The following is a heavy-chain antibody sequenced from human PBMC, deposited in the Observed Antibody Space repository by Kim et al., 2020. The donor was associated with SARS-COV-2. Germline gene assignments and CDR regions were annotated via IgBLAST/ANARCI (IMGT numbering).Heavy chain of an antibody. Sequence: GGSLRLSCAASGFTFSSYAMHWVRQAPGKGLEWVAVISYDGSNKYYADSVKGRFTISRDNSKNTLYLQMNSLRAEDTAVYYCARPKPIVVVIATLDYWGQGTLVTVSS. V-gene: IGHV3-30-3*01. D-gene: IGHD2-21*01. J-gene: IGHJ4*02. CDR3: ARPKPIVVVIATLDY. CDR2: ISYDGSNK. CDR1: GFTFSSYA.